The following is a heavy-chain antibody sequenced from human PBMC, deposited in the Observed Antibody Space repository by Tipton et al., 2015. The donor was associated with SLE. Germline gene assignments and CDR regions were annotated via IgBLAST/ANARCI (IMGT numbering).Heavy chain of an antibody. D-gene: IGHD5-24*01. CDR2: INHSGST. V-gene: IGHV4-34*01. CDR1: GGSFSGYY. Sequence: TLSLTCTVYGGSFSGYYWTWIRQPPGKGLEWIGEINHSGSTNYNPSLKSRVTISVDTSKNQFSLKLSSVTAAGTAVYYCASRGAYRVFAYWGQGTLVTASS. J-gene: IGHJ4*02. CDR3: ASRGAYRVFAY.